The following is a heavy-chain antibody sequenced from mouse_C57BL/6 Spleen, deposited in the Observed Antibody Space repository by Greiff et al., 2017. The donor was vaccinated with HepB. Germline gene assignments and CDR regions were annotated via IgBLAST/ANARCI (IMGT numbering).Heavy chain of an antibody. CDR1: GFTFSDYG. CDR3: ATPCDYRAWLAY. CDR2: ISSGSSTI. Sequence: EVKLMESGGGLVKPGGSLKLSCAASGFTFSDYGMHWVRQAPEKGLEWVAYISSGSSTIYYADTVKGRFTISRANAKNTLFLQMTGMRSEDTAMFYWATPCDYRAWLAYWGQGTLVTVSA. J-gene: IGHJ3*01. D-gene: IGHD2-4*01. V-gene: IGHV5-17*01.